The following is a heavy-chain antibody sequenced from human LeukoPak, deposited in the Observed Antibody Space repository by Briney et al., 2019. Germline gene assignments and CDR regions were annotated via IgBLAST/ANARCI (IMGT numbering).Heavy chain of an antibody. CDR3: ATTHASDATGDRGH. V-gene: IGHV3-30*03. Sequence: GGSLRLSCAASGFTFSSYGMHWVRQAPGKGLEWVAAISYDGSSKKYADSVKGRFTISRDNAKNSLYLQMNSMRAEDTAVYYCATTHASDATGDRGHWGQGTLVTVSS. CDR1: GFTFSSYG. J-gene: IGHJ4*02. CDR2: ISYDGSSK. D-gene: IGHD2-15*01.